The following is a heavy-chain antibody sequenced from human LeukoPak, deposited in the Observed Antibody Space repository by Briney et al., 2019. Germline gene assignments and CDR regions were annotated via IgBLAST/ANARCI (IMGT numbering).Heavy chain of an antibody. V-gene: IGHV1-18*01. J-gene: IGHJ4*02. CDR2: ISGYNGDT. D-gene: IGHD3-22*01. Sequence: ASVKVSCKASGYTFTNFHITWVRQALGQGLEWMGWISGYNGDTDYAQKLQGRVTMTTDTSTSTAYMELRSLRSDDTAVYYCARDSHYYDSSGYYPGYWGQGTLVTVSS. CDR3: ARDSHYYDSSGYYPGY. CDR1: GYTFTNFH.